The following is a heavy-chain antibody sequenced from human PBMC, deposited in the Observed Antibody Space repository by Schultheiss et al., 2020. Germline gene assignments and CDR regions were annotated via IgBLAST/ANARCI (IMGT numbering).Heavy chain of an antibody. J-gene: IGHJ5*02. V-gene: IGHV3-30*03. CDR1: GFTFSSYG. D-gene: IGHD6-6*01. Sequence: RGSLRLSCAASGFTFSSYGMHWVRQAPGKGLEWVAVISYDGSNKYYADSVKGRFTISRDNSKNTLYLQMNSLRAEDTAVYYCARDRGGAARYNWFDPWGQGTLVNGYS. CDR2: ISYDGSNK. CDR3: ARDRGGAARYNWFDP.